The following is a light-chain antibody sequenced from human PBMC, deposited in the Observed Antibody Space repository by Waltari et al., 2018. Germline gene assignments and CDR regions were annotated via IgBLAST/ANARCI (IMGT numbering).Light chain of an antibody. Sequence: QSALTQPASVSGSPGQSITLSCTGSTSDVGGYILVSWYRQFPNKAPQLIIYEGTRRPSGVSSRFSASKSGNTASLTISGLQAEDEALYFCSSYARSDNSVLFGGGTQLSVL. V-gene: IGLV2-23*01. J-gene: IGLJ2*01. CDR3: SSYARSDNSVL. CDR1: TSDVGGYIL. CDR2: EGT.